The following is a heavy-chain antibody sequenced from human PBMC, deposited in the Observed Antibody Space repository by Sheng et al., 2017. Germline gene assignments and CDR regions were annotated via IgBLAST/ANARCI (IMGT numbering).Heavy chain of an antibody. V-gene: IGHV3-33*01. D-gene: IGHD2-8*02. CDR2: IWYDGSQK. CDR1: GFTFNTFG. CDR3: ARIGCTGNNCRPYRYYDMDL. Sequence: QVQLVESGGGVVQPGRSLRLSCAASGFTFNTFGMNWVRQAPGKGLEWVAIIWYDGSQKYYAESVKGRFTISRDNSKNMLYLQMNSLRGEDTAVYYCARIGCTGNNCRPYRYYDMDLVGPRDHGHRLL. J-gene: IGHJ6*02.